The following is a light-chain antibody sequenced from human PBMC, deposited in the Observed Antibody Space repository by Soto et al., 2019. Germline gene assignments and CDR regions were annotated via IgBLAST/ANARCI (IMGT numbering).Light chain of an antibody. V-gene: IGKV4-1*01. CDR2: WAS. CDR1: QTVLSSSNNKSY. J-gene: IGKJ1*01. Sequence: DIVMTQSPDSLAVSLGERATINCKSSQTVLSSSNNKSYLAWYQQKPGQPPKLLIYWASIRESGVPDRFSGSGSGTDFTLTISSLQAEDVAVCYCQQYYNAPWTFGQGTKVEIK. CDR3: QQYYNAPWT.